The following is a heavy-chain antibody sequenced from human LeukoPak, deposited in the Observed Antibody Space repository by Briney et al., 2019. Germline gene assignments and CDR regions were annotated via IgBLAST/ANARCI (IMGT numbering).Heavy chain of an antibody. Sequence: GGSLRLSCAASGFAFSDYYMTWIRQAPGKGLEWISYISTSSSAIYYADSVKGRFTTSRDNAKNSLYLQMNSLRVEDTAVYYCARDFTADAFDIWGQGTMVTVSS. CDR2: ISTSSSAI. CDR1: GFAFSDYY. CDR3: ARDFTADAFDI. D-gene: IGHD5-18*01. V-gene: IGHV3-11*01. J-gene: IGHJ3*02.